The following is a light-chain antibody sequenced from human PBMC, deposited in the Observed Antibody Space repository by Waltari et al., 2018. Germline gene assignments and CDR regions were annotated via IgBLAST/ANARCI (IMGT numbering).Light chain of an antibody. CDR1: QSISSY. CDR2: AAA. V-gene: IGKV1-39*01. J-gene: IGKJ1*01. CDR3: QQSYSTPPT. Sequence: DIQMTQSPSSLAASVADRVTITCRASQSISSYLNWYQQKPGKAPKLLIYAAASLQSGVPSRFSGSGSGTDFTITISSLQPEDFATYYCQQSYSTPPTFGQGTKVEIK.